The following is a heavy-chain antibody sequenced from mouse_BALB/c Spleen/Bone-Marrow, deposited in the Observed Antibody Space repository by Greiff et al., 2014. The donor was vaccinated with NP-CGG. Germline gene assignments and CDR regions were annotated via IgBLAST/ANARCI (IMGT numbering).Heavy chain of an antibody. CDR2: INPSNGGT. CDR3: TKSRRAMDH. J-gene: IGHJ4*01. D-gene: IGHD2-12*01. V-gene: IGHV1S81*02. Sequence: QVQLQQSGAELVRPGASVKLSCKASGYAFTSYWMGWVKQRPGQGLEWIGEINPSNGGTNFNEKFKGKATLTADKSSSTAYMPRSSLTSEDAAVYYCTKSRRAMDHWGQGTSVTVSS. CDR1: GYAFTSYW.